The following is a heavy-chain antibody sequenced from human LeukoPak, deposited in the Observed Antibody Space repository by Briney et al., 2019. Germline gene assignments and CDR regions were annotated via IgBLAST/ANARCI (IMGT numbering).Heavy chain of an antibody. V-gene: IGHV3-11*04. CDR1: GFTFSDYY. CDR2: ISSSGSTI. CDR3: ASLWAQLERTSP. Sequence: PGGSLRLSCAASGFTFSDYYMSWIRQAPGKGLEWVSYISSSGSTIYYADSVKGRFTISRDNAKNSLYLQMNSLRAEDTAVYYCASLWAQLERTSPWGQGTLVTVSS. D-gene: IGHD1-1*01. J-gene: IGHJ5*02.